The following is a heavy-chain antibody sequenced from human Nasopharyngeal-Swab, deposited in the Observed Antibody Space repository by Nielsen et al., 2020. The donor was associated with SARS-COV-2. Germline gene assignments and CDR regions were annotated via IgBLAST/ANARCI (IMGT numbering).Heavy chain of an antibody. CDR3: ARAGRQYYFDY. CDR2: INTNTGNP. D-gene: IGHD1-26*01. V-gene: IGHV7-4-1*02. J-gene: IGHJ4*02. Sequence: WVGQAPGQGLEWMGWINTNTGNPTYAQGFTGRFVFSLDTSVGTAYLQISSLKAEDTAVYYCARAGRQYYFDYWGQGTLVTVSS.